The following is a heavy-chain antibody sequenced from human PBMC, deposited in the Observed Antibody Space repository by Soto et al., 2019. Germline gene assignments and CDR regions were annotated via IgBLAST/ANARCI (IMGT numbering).Heavy chain of an antibody. D-gene: IGHD3-3*01. CDR2: ISYDGSNK. CDR1: GFTFSSYA. Sequence: GGSLRLSCAASGFTFSSYAMHWVRQAPGKGLEWVAVISYDGSNKYYADSVKGRFTISRDNSKNTLYLQMNSLRAEDTAVYYCARDHRYYDFWSGYSYLPLYYYYYGMDVWGQGTTVTVSS. J-gene: IGHJ6*02. V-gene: IGHV3-30-3*01. CDR3: ARDHRYYDFWSGYSYLPLYYYYYGMDV.